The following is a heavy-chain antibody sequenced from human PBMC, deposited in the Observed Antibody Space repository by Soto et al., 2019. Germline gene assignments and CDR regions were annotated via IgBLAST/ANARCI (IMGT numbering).Heavy chain of an antibody. V-gene: IGHV3-23*01. Sequence: GGSLRLSCAASGVTFSSYAMSWVRQAPGKGLEWVSAISGSGGSTYYADSVKGRFTISRDNSKNTLSLQMNSLRAEDTALYYCFGVAGADIHYCMDVWGKGTTVTVS. D-gene: IGHD6-19*01. CDR1: GVTFSSYA. CDR2: ISGSGGST. J-gene: IGHJ6*03. CDR3: FGVAGADIHYCMDV.